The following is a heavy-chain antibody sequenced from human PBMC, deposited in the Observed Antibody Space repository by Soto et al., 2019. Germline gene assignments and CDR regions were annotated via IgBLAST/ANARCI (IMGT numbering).Heavy chain of an antibody. CDR1: GGCISNYY. J-gene: IGHJ4*02. CDR3: ARHFRDDYNSFDY. CDR2: ISYTGST. D-gene: IGHD4-4*01. Sequence: SETLSLTCTVAGGCISNYYWSWIRRPPEKGLEWIGYISYTGSTNYNPSLKSRVAMSVDTSKNQFSLKLNSVTAADTAVYYCARHFRDDYNSFDYWGQGTLVTVSS. V-gene: IGHV4-59*08.